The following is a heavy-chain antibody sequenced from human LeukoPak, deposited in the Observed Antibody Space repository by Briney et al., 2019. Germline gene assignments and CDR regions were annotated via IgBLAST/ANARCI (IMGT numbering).Heavy chain of an antibody. V-gene: IGHV3-9*01. CDR1: GFTFDDYA. D-gene: IGHD5-12*01. J-gene: IGHJ4*02. Sequence: GRSLRLSCAASGFTFDDYAMHWVRQAPGKGLEWVSGISWYSGSIGYADSVKGRFTISRDNAKNSLYLQMNSLRAEDTALYYCAKDLGYSGYDYSFDYWGQGTLVTVSS. CDR2: ISWYSGSI. CDR3: AKDLGYSGYDYSFDY.